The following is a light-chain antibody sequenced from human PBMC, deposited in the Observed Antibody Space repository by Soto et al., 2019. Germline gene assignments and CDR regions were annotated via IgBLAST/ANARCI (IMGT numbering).Light chain of an antibody. J-gene: IGLJ1*01. CDR3: NSYTTSSTDV. Sequence: QSVLTQPASVSGSPGQSITISCTGTSSDVGRYNYVSWYQHHPGKAPKLIFYVVSNRPSGVSERFSVSKSGYTASLTISGLQAEDEADYYCNSYTTSSTDVFGTGTKVTVL. CDR2: VVS. V-gene: IGLV2-14*03. CDR1: SSDVGRYNY.